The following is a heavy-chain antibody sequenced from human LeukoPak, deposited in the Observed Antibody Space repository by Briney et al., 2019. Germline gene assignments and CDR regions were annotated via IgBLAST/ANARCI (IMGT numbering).Heavy chain of an antibody. CDR1: GFTFSSYA. CDR2: ISYDGSNK. J-gene: IGHJ3*02. D-gene: IGHD6-19*01. CDR3: ASPAVAYAFDI. V-gene: IGHV3-30-3*01. Sequence: GGSLRLSCAASGFTFSSYAMHWVRQAPGKGLEWVAVISYDGSNKYYADSVKGRFTISRDNSKNTLYLQMNSLRAEDTAVYYCASPAVAYAFDIWGQGTMVTVSA.